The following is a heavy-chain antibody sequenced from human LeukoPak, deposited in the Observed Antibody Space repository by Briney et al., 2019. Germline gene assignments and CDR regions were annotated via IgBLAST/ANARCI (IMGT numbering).Heavy chain of an antibody. CDR2: INHSGST. CDR1: GGSFSGYY. J-gene: IGHJ3*02. Sequence: SETLSLTCAVYGGSFSGYYWSWIRQSPGKGLEWIGEINHSGSTNYNPSLKSRVTISVDTSKNQFSLKLTSVTAADTAVYYCARGRGPELLSGAFDIWGQGTMVTVSS. D-gene: IGHD1-14*01. V-gene: IGHV4-34*01. CDR3: ARGRGPELLSGAFDI.